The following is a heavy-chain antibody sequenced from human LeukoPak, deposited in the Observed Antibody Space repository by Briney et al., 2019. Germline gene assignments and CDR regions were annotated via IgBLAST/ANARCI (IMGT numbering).Heavy chain of an antibody. Sequence: SVKVSCKASGGTFSSYAISWVRQAPGQGLEWMGGIIPIFATANYAQKFQGRVTITADESTSTAYMELSSLRSEDTAVYYCARGANYYGSGNNWFDPWGQGTLVTVSS. J-gene: IGHJ5*02. D-gene: IGHD3-10*01. CDR3: ARGANYYGSGNNWFDP. V-gene: IGHV1-69*13. CDR1: GGTFSSYA. CDR2: IIPIFATA.